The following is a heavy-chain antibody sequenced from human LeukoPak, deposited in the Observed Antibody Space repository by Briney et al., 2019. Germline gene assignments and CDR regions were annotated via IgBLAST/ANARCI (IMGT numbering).Heavy chain of an antibody. Sequence: SETLSLTCTVSGGSISSYYWSWIRQPPGKGLEWIGYIYYSGSTYYNPSLRSRVTISVDTSKNQFSLKLSSVTAADTAVYYCAREGADSYYDSWGQGTLVTVSS. D-gene: IGHD3-22*01. V-gene: IGHV4-59*01. CDR1: GGSISSYY. CDR2: IYYSGST. CDR3: AREGADSYYDS. J-gene: IGHJ4*02.